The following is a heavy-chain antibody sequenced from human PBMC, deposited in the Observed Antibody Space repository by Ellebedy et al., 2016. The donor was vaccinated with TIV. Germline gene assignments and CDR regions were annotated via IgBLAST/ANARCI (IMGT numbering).Heavy chain of an antibody. CDR2: ISSSLRYI. CDR3: ARDPKYYFDY. Sequence: GESLKISCAASGFTFSSYTMSWVRQAPGKGLEWVSSISSSLRYIYYAVSVKGRFTISRDNAKHSLDLQMNSLRAEDTDVYYCARDPKYYFDYWGQGTLVTVSS. V-gene: IGHV3-21*01. J-gene: IGHJ4*02. CDR1: GFTFSSYT.